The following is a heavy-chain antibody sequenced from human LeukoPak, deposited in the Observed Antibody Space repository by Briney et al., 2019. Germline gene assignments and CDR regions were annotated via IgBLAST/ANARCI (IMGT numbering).Heavy chain of an antibody. Sequence: SVKVSCKASGGTFSSYAISCVRQTPGQGLEWMGGIIPIFATTNYAQKFQGRVTISADESTSTAYMELSSLRSEDTAIYYCARAPTRSYDFVWWGQGTLVTVSS. D-gene: IGHD3-3*01. CDR3: ARAPTRSYDFVW. V-gene: IGHV1-69*01. J-gene: IGHJ4*02. CDR2: IIPIFATT. CDR1: GGTFSSYA.